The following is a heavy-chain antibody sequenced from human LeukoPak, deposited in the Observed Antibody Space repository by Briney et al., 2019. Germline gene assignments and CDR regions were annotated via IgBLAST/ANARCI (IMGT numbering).Heavy chain of an antibody. Sequence: SETLSLTCIVSGASISSSNYYWGWIRQPPGKGLEWIGSIYYGGSSHYNPSLKGRVTTSVDTSRNLFSLKLSSVTAADTAVYYCARLSSAWYPTFDFWGQGTLVTVSS. CDR3: ARLSSAWYPTFDF. D-gene: IGHD6-19*01. CDR2: IYYGGSS. V-gene: IGHV4-39*01. CDR1: GASISSSNYY. J-gene: IGHJ4*02.